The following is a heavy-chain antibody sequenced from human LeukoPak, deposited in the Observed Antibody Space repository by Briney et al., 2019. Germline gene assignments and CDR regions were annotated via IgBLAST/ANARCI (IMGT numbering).Heavy chain of an antibody. CDR1: GFTFSSYG. Sequence: GGSLRLSCAASGFTFSSYGMHWVRQAPGKGLEWVAVIWYDGSNKYYADSAKGRFTISRDNSRNTLYLQMNSLRAEDTAVYYCARERGYFDYWGQGTLVTVSS. J-gene: IGHJ4*02. CDR2: IWYDGSNK. CDR3: ARERGYFDY. V-gene: IGHV3-33*01. D-gene: IGHD3-16*01.